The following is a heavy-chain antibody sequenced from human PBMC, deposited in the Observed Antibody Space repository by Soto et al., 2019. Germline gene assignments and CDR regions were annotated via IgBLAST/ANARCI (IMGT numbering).Heavy chain of an antibody. CDR3: AKDRNFPPDHFHY. J-gene: IGHJ4*02. CDR1: GFTFSTYA. V-gene: IGHV3-23*01. Sequence: GGSLRLSCAASGFTFSTYALSWVRQAPGKGLEWVSAISANGQGIYYADSVRGRFTISRDNSKNTIFLHMDSLRAEDTAVYYCAKDRNFPPDHFHYWGQGTLVTVSS. CDR2: ISANGQGI.